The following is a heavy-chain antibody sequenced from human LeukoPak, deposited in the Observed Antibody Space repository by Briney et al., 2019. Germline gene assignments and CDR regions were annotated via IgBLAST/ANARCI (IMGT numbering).Heavy chain of an antibody. CDR3: ARGYSGSSTPYYFDY. Sequence: SETLSLTCSVSGGSISSSPNYWGWIRQPPGKGLEWIGSIYYSGSTYYNPSLKSRVTISVDTSKNQFSLKLSSVTAADTAVYYCARGYSGSSTPYYFDYWGQGTLVTVSS. D-gene: IGHD1-26*01. CDR2: IYYSGST. CDR1: GGSISSSPNY. J-gene: IGHJ4*02. V-gene: IGHV4-39*01.